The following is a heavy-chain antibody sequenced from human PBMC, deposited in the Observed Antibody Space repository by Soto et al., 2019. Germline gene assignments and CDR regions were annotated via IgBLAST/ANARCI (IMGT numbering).Heavy chain of an antibody. J-gene: IGHJ5*02. CDR2: IYYSGST. Sequence: PXATLSLTCTVSGGSISSYYWSWIRQPPGKGLEWIGYIYYSGSTNYNPSLKSRVTISVDTSKNQFPLKLNSVTAAATAVYYCARTGLENWFDPWGQGTLVTVSS. CDR3: ARTGLENWFDP. CDR1: GGSISSYY. V-gene: IGHV4-59*01. D-gene: IGHD1-1*01.